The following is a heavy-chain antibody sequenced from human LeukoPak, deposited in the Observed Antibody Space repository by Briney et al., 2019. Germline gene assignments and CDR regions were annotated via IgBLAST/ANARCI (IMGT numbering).Heavy chain of an antibody. CDR2: ISYDGSNK. V-gene: IGHV3-30*03. CDR1: GFTFSSYG. CDR3: ARDLSGGGCDI. Sequence: GGSLRLSCAASGFTFSSYGMHWVRQAPGKGLEWVAVISYDGSNKYYADSVKGRFTISRDNSKNTLYLQMNSLRAEDTAVYYCARDLSGGGCDIWGQGTMVTVSS. D-gene: IGHD2-21*01. J-gene: IGHJ3*02.